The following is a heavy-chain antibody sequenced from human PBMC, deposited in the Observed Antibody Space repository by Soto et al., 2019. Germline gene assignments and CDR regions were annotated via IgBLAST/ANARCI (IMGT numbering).Heavy chain of an antibody. J-gene: IGHJ6*02. V-gene: IGHV1-69*13. CDR1: GGTFSSYA. D-gene: IGHD4-17*01. CDR2: IIPIFGTA. CDR3: ASTSTKVNYYYYGMDV. Sequence: SVKVSCKASGGTFSSYAISWVRQAPGQGLEWMGGIIPIFGTANYAQKFQGRVTITADESTSTAYMELSSLRSEDTAVYYCASTSTKVNYYYYGMDVWGQGTTVTVYS.